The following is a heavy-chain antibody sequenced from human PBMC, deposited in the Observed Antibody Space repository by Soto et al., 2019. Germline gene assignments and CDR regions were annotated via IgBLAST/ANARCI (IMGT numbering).Heavy chain of an antibody. J-gene: IGHJ6*02. V-gene: IGHV3-30-3*01. CDR3: AREGQWGPHYYYYGMDV. CDR2: ISYDGSNK. Sequence: QVQLVESGGGVVQPGRSLRLSCAASGFTFSSYAMHWVRQAPGKGLEWVAVISYDGSNKYYADSVKGRFTISRDNSKNXXYLQMNSLRAEDTDVYYCAREGQWGPHYYYYGMDVWGQGTTVTVSS. D-gene: IGHD1-26*01. CDR1: GFTFSSYA.